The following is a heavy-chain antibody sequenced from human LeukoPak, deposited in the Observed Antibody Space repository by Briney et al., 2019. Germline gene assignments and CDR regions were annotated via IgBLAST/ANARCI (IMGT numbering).Heavy chain of an antibody. D-gene: IGHD2-15*01. CDR3: AKISRYCSGGSCHTTYYYYGMDV. J-gene: IGHJ6*02. V-gene: IGHV3-30*18. CDR1: GFTFSSYG. CDR2: ISYDGSNK. Sequence: GGSLRLSCAASGFTFSSYGMHWVRQAPGKGLEWVAVISYDGSNKYYADSVKGRFTISRDNSKNTLYLQMNSLRAEDTAVYYRAKISRYCSGGSCHTTYYYYGMDVWGQGTTVTVSS.